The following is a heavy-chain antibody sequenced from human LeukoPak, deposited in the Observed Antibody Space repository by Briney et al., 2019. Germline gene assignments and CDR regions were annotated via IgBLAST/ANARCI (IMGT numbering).Heavy chain of an antibody. CDR3: ARRGTYYDFWSGSGTFDY. CDR1: GGSFSGYY. J-gene: IGHJ4*02. CDR2: INHSGST. Sequence: PSETLSLTCAVYGGSFSGYYWSWIRQPPGKGLEWIGEINHSGSTNYNPSLKSRVTISVDTSKNQFSLKLSSVTAADTAVYYCARRGTYYDFWSGSGTFDYWGQGTLVTVSS. V-gene: IGHV4-34*01. D-gene: IGHD3-3*01.